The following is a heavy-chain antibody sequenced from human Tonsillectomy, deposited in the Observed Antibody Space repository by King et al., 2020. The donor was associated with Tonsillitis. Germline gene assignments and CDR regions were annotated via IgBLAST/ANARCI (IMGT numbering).Heavy chain of an antibody. Sequence: VQLVESGGGLVQPGRSQRLSCAASGFTFDSYAMHWVRQAPGKGLEWVSGISWNSGTIGYADSVKGRFTISRDNAKKSRYLQMKSLRGEDTALYYCAKGITSPRLLRDAFDIWGQGTMVTVSS. D-gene: IGHD3-10*01. V-gene: IGHV3-9*01. CDR2: ISWNSGTI. CDR3: AKGITSPRLLRDAFDI. CDR1: GFTFDSYA. J-gene: IGHJ3*02.